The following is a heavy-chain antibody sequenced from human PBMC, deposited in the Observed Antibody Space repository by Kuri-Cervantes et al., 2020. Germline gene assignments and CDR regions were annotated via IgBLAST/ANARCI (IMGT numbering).Heavy chain of an antibody. CDR3: ARGGAVSGAFNWFDA. V-gene: IGHV6-1*01. D-gene: IGHD2-15*01. J-gene: IGHJ5*02. Sequence: SETLSLTCAISGDYVSSGSSCWTWIRQSPSRGLEWLARTYYRSKWYIDYAVSVKSRGTINPDTSRNQFSLQLKSVTPEDTAVYFCARGGAVSGAFNWFDAWGQGIPVTVSS. CDR2: TYYRSKWYI. CDR1: GDYVSSGSSC.